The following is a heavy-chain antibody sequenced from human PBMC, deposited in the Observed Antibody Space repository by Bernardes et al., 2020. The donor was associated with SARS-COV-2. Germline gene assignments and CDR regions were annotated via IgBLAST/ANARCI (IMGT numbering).Heavy chain of an antibody. CDR3: ARDLDRLYSGSRTDAFDI. CDR2: INPHSGGT. D-gene: IGHD1-26*01. V-gene: IGHV1-2*02. CDR1: GYTLSAYY. J-gene: IGHJ3*02. Sequence: ASVKVSCKASGYTLSAYYMHWVRQAPGQWLEWMGSINPHSGGTNYAQKFQGRVTVTRDTSISTAYMELSRLTSDDTAVYYCARDLDRLYSGSRTDAFDIWGQGTMVTVSS.